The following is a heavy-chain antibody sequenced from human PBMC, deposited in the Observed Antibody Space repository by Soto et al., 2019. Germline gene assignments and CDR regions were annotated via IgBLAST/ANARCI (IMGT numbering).Heavy chain of an antibody. Sequence: SGKVCCKGSGGTFSSYAISWVRQAPGQGLEWMGGIIPIFGTANYAQKFQGRVTITADESTSTAYMELSSLRSEDTAVYYCARGPGYYYDSSGYHFDSWRQGTLVTVS. V-gene: IGHV1-69*13. CDR3: ARGPGYYYDSSGYHFDS. J-gene: IGHJ4*02. D-gene: IGHD3-22*01. CDR1: GGTFSSYA. CDR2: IIPIFGTA.